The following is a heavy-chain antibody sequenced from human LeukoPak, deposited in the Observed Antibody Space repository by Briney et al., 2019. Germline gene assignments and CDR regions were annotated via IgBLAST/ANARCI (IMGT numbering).Heavy chain of an antibody. Sequence: ASVKVSCKASGYTFTTYAIQWARQAPGQRLEWMGWINAGNGNTRYSQNFQGRLSITRDTPATTAYMQLSSLRSEDTAVYFCGREHDTLTGFSFDSWGQGTMVTVSS. V-gene: IGHV1-3*01. CDR2: INAGNGNT. CDR1: GYTFTTYA. CDR3: GREHDTLTGFSFDS. D-gene: IGHD3-9*01. J-gene: IGHJ4*02.